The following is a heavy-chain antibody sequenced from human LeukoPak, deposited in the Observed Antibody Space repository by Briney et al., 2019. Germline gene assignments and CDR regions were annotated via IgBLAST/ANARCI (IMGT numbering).Heavy chain of an antibody. CDR3: ARDQAPFV. J-gene: IGHJ4*02. Sequence: GGSLRLSCAASGFTFSSYWMSWVRQAPGKGLEWVALISYDGSNTWYADSVKGRFTISRDNAKNSLYLQMNSLRAEDTAVYYCARDQAPFVWGQGTLVTVSS. CDR1: GFTFSSYW. CDR2: ISYDGSNT. V-gene: IGHV3-30*03.